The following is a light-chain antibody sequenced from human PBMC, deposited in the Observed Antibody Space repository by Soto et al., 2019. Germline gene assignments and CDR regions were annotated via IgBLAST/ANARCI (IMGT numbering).Light chain of an antibody. V-gene: IGLV2-14*01. CDR2: EVS. Sequence: QSVLTQPASVSGSPGQSITISCTGTSSDVGGYNYVSWYQQHPGKAPKLMIFEVSNRPSGVSNRFSGSKSGNTASLTISGLQADYEADYYCNSYTSSSTRVFGTGTKLTVL. CDR3: NSYTSSSTRV. CDR1: SSDVGGYNY. J-gene: IGLJ1*01.